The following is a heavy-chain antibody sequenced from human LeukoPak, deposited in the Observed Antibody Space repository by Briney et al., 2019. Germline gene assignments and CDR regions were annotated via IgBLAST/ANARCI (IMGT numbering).Heavy chain of an antibody. D-gene: IGHD3-16*01. CDR2: ISASGGGK. V-gene: IGHV3-23*01. Sequence: GGFLRLSCAASGFTFSTYAMNWVRQAPGKGLEWVSGISASGGGKFYADSVKGRFTIFRDKARSTVSLQMNSLRAEDAAVYFCAKDNADYPIYYFDSWGQGILVTVSS. CDR3: AKDNADYPIYYFDS. J-gene: IGHJ4*02. CDR1: GFTFSTYA.